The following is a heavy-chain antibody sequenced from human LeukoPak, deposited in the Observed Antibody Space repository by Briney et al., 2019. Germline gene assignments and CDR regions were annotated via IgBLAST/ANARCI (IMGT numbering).Heavy chain of an antibody. CDR2: IRSTGDST. CDR3: GRSRRINASLYYYMDV. Sequence: GGSLRLSCAASGFTFSSYAIAWVRQAPGKGLEWVSSIRSTGDSTFYADSVKGRFTISRDNSKNTVYLLMNSLRTEDTAVYYCGRSRRINASLYYYMDVWGKGTTVTVSS. V-gene: IGHV3-23*01. D-gene: IGHD2-15*01. CDR1: GFTFSSYA. J-gene: IGHJ6*03.